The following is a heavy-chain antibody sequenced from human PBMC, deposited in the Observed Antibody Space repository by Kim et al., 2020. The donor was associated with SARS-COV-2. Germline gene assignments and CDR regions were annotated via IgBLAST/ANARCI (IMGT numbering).Heavy chain of an antibody. CDR3: AGRTYASYGNRGHYYGMDV. CDR1: EFTVGTSY. D-gene: IGHD5-18*01. V-gene: IGHV3-53*04. Sequence: GGSLRLSCAASEFTVGTSYMNWVRQAPGKGLEWVSIIYSDGSTYYEDSVKGRFSISRHNSYNTLYLQMNTLRPEDTAVYYCAGRTYASYGNRGHYYGMDVWGQGTTVIVSS. CDR2: IYSDGST. J-gene: IGHJ6*02.